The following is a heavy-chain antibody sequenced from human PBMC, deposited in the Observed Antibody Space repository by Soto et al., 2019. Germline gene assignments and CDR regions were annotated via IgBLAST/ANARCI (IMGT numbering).Heavy chain of an antibody. CDR2: INHSGST. D-gene: IGHD4-17*01. V-gene: IGHV4-34*01. CDR3: ARGPSYSDSYFDH. J-gene: IGHJ4*02. Sequence: PSETLSLTCAVYGGSFSGYYWTWIRQPPGTGLEWIGEINHSGSTNYNPSLKSRFTISRDNSKNTVYLQMNSLRLEDTAVYYCARGPSYSDSYFDHWGQGTLVTVSS. CDR1: GGSFSGYY.